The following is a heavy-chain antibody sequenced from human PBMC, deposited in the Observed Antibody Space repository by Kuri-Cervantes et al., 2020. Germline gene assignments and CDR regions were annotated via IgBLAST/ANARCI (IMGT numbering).Heavy chain of an antibody. CDR1: GFTFSSYA. CDR2: ISYDGSNK. V-gene: IGHV3-30*07. Sequence: GESLKISCAASGFTFSSYAMHWVRQAPGEGLKWVAVISYDGSNKYYADSVKGRFTISRDNSRNTLYLQMNSLRAEDTAVYYCAKEPYYYNLFDYWGQGTLVTVSS. J-gene: IGHJ4*02. D-gene: IGHD3-10*01. CDR3: AKEPYYYNLFDY.